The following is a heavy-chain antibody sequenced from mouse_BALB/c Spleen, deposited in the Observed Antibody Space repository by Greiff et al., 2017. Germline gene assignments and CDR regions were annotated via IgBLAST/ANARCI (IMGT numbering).Heavy chain of an antibody. CDR2: INPSNGGT. V-gene: IGHV1S81*02. Sequence: VQLQQSGAELVKPGASVKLSCKASGYTFTSYYMYWVKQRPGQGLEWIGEINPSNGGTNFNEKFKSKATLTVDKSSSTAYMQLSSLTSEDSAVYYCAGLHRSAWFAYWGQGTLVTVSA. CDR3: AGLHRSAWFAY. CDR1: GYTFTSYY. J-gene: IGHJ3*01.